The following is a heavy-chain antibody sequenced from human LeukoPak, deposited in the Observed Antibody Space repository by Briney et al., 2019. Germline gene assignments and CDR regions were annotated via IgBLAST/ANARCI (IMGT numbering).Heavy chain of an antibody. J-gene: IGHJ3*02. CDR2: ISTSGLTI. V-gene: IGHV3-48*03. D-gene: IGHD2-15*01. CDR3: ARAGCSGGSCYKTTFDI. Sequence: GGSLRLSCAASGFTFSSYAMNWVRQTPRKGLKWVSYISTSGLTIYYADSVKGRFTISRDNAKNSLYLQMNSLRAEDTAIYYCARAGCSGGSCYKTTFDIWGQGTMVTVSS. CDR1: GFTFSSYA.